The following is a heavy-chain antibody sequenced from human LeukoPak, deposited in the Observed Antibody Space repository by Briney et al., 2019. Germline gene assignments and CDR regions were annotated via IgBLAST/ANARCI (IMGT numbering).Heavy chain of an antibody. D-gene: IGHD6-19*01. CDR1: GGSISNYY. CDR3: AAFRQWLFILDY. CDR2: IYYSGTT. Sequence: PSETLSLTCTVSGGSISNYYWSWIRQPPGKGLEWIGYIYYSGTTNYNPSLKSRVTISMDTSKNQFSLNLSSVTAADAAVYYCAAFRQWLFILDYWGQGALVTVSS. V-gene: IGHV4-59*08. J-gene: IGHJ4*02.